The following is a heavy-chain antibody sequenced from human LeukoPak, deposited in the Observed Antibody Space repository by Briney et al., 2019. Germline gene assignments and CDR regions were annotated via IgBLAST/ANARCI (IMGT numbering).Heavy chain of an antibody. V-gene: IGHV4-59*01. D-gene: IGHD6-13*01. CDR1: GGSISSYY. Sequence: SETLSLTCTVSGGSISSYYWSWIRQPPGKGLEWIGYIYYSGSTNYNPSLKSRVTISVDTSKNQFSLKLSSVTAADTAVYYCGSLSSWYFAFDIWGQGTMATVSA. CDR3: GSLSSWYFAFDI. J-gene: IGHJ3*02. CDR2: IYYSGST.